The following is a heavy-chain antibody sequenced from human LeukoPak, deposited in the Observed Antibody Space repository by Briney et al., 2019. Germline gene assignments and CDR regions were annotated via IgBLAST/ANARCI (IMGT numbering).Heavy chain of an antibody. V-gene: IGHV3-48*01. CDR2: ISSSSSTI. CDR3: ARELAYYYSMDV. Sequence: PGGSLRLSCAASGFTFSSCSMNWVRQAPGKGLEWVSYISSSSSTIYYADSVKGRFTVSRDNAKNSLYLQMNSLRAEDTAVYYCARELAYYYSMDVWGQGTTVTVSS. D-gene: IGHD2-21*01. CDR1: GFTFSSCS. J-gene: IGHJ6*02.